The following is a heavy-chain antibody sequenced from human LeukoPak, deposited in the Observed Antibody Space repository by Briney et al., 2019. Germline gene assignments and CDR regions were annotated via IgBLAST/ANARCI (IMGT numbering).Heavy chain of an antibody. CDR2: ISSSGSTI. J-gene: IGHJ4*02. Sequence: GGSLRLSCAASGFTFSSYEMNWARQAPGKGLEWVSYISSSGSTIYYADSVKGRFTISRDNAKNSLYLQMNSLRAEDTAVYYCVTNFDPDVDWGQGTLVTVSS. D-gene: IGHD3-9*01. CDR1: GFTFSSYE. V-gene: IGHV3-48*03. CDR3: VTNFDPDVD.